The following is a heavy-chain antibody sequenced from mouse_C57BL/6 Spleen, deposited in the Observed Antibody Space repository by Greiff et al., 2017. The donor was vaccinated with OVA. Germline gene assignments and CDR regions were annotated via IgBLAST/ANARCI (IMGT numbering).Heavy chain of an antibody. J-gene: IGHJ2*01. CDR2: IYPGDGDS. D-gene: IGHD2-3*01. CDR3: ARTPIYDGYFRDY. V-gene: IGHV1-82*01. Sequence: QVQLKESGPELVKPGASVKISCKASGYAFSSSWMNWVKQRPGKGLEWIGRIYPGDGDSNYNGKFKGKATLTADKSSSTAYMQLSSLTSEDSAVYFCARTPIYDGYFRDYWGQGTTLTVSS. CDR1: GYAFSSSW.